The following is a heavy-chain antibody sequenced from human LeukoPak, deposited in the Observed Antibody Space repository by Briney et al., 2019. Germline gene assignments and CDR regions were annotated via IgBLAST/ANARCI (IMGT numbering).Heavy chain of an antibody. J-gene: IGHJ4*02. Sequence: SETLSLTCAVYGGSFSGYYWSWIRQPPGKGLEWIGSIYHSGSTYYSPSLKSRVTISVDTSKNQFSLKLSFVTAADTAVYYCARVGEQWLVRYYFDYWGQGTLVTVSS. V-gene: IGHV4-34*01. D-gene: IGHD6-19*01. CDR3: ARVGEQWLVRYYFDY. CDR2: IYHSGST. CDR1: GGSFSGYY.